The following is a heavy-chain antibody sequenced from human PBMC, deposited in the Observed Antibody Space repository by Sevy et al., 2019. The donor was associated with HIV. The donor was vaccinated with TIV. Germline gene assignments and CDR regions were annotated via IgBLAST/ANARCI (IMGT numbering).Heavy chain of an antibody. V-gene: IGHV4-4*07. CDR1: GGSISTYY. CDR2: IYSTGST. Sequence: SETLSLTCTVSGGSISTYYWSWIRQPAGKGLEWIGRIYSTGSTNYNPSLKRRLSMSVDTSKNQFSLKLTSVTAADTAVYYCAREAEGYNYVADYWGQGTLVTVSS. J-gene: IGHJ4*02. D-gene: IGHD5-12*01. CDR3: AREAEGYNYVADY.